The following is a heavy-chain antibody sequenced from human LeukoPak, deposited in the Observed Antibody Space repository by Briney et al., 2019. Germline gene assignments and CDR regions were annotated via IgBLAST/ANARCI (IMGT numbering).Heavy chain of an antibody. V-gene: IGHV3-21*01. D-gene: IGHD5-24*01. Sequence: GGSLRLSCAASGFTFSSYSMNWVRQAPGKGLEWVSSISSSSSYIYYADSVKGRFTISRDNAKNSLYLQMNSLRAEDTAVYYCARDPLGDGYTLDAFDIWGQGTMVTVSS. CDR2: ISSSSSYI. J-gene: IGHJ3*02. CDR3: ARDPLGDGYTLDAFDI. CDR1: GFTFSSYS.